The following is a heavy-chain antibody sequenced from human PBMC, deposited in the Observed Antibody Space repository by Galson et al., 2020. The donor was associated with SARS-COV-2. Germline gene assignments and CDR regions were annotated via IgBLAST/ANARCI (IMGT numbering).Heavy chain of an antibody. CDR1: GFTFSSYA. D-gene: IGHD7-27*01. V-gene: IGHV3-30-3*01. CDR3: ARELGMLNFDY. Sequence: TGGSLRLSCAASGFTFSSYAMHWVRQAPGKGLEWVAVISYAGSNKYYADSVKGRFTISRDNSKNTLYLQMNSLRAEDTAVYYCARELGMLNFDYWGQGTLVTVSS. CDR2: ISYAGSNK. J-gene: IGHJ4*02.